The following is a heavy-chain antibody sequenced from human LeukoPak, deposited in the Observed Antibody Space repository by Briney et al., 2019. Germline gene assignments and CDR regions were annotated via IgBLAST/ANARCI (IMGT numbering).Heavy chain of an antibody. Sequence: TGGSLRLSCAASGFTFSSYSMNWVRQAPGKGLEWVSSISSSSSYIYYADSVKGRFTISRDNAKNSLYLQMNSLRAEDTAVYYCARFFYYDASRPPFWGQGTLVAVSS. D-gene: IGHD3-16*01. CDR1: GFTFSSYS. CDR2: ISSSSSYI. CDR3: ARFFYYDASRPPF. V-gene: IGHV3-21*01. J-gene: IGHJ4*02.